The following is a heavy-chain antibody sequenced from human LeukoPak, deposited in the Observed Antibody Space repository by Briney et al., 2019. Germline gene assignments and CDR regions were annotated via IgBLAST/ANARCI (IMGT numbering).Heavy chain of an antibody. D-gene: IGHD3-9*01. J-gene: IGHJ6*03. CDR1: GYTFTGYY. CDR3: ARDNRLRYFDWLLHNYYYYMDV. V-gene: IGHV1-2*02. Sequence: GASVKVSCKASGYTFTGYYMHWVRQAPGQGLEWMGWINPNSGGTNYAQKFQGRVTMTRDTSISTAYMELSRLRSDDTAVYYCARDNRLRYFDWLLHNYYYYMDVWGKGTTVTISS. CDR2: INPNSGGT.